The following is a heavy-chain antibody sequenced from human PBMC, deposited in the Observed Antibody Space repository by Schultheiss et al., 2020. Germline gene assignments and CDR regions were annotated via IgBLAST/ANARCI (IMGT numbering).Heavy chain of an antibody. CDR1: GYTFTSYD. V-gene: IGHV1-8*01. Sequence: ASVKVSCKASGYTFTSYDINWVRQATGQGLEWMGWMNPNSGNTGYAQKFQGRVTMTTDTSTSTAYMELRSLRSDDTAVYYCATGLQLEPDAFDIWGQGTMVNV. J-gene: IGHJ3*02. CDR2: MNPNSGNT. D-gene: IGHD1-1*01. CDR3: ATGLQLEPDAFDI.